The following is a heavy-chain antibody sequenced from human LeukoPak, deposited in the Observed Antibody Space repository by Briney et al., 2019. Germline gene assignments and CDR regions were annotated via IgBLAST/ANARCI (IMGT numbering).Heavy chain of an antibody. Sequence: SVRVSCKASGGTFSSYAISWVRQAPGQGLEWMGGIIPIFGTANYAQKFQGRVTITTDESTSTAYMELSSLRSEDTAVYYCARRGPNCSSTSCYTVLAGWFDPWGQGTLVTVSS. J-gene: IGHJ5*02. D-gene: IGHD2-2*02. CDR3: ARRGPNCSSTSCYTVLAGWFDP. CDR2: IIPIFGTA. CDR1: GGTFSSYA. V-gene: IGHV1-69*05.